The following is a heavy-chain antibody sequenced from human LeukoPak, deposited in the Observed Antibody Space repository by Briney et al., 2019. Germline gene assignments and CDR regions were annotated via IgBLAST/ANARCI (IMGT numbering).Heavy chain of an antibody. Sequence: GASVKVSCKASGYTFTTYAIHWVRQAPGRSLEWMGRINAGNGDAKYSQNFHDRITITRDTSASTVYMELTSLRSEDTAVYYCARDRGKQQLVFDYWGQGTLVTVSS. CDR3: ARDRGKQQLVFDY. D-gene: IGHD6-13*01. CDR1: GYTFTTYA. J-gene: IGHJ4*02. V-gene: IGHV1-3*01. CDR2: INAGNGDA.